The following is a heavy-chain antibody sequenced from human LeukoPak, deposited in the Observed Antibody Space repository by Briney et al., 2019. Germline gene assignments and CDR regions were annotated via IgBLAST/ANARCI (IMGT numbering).Heavy chain of an antibody. CDR1: GVSFSGYY. V-gene: IGHV4-34*01. CDR3: ARGRQQLSPRSVGRGLYFDY. CDR2: INHSGST. Sequence: SETLSLTCAVYGVSFSGYYWSWIRQPPGKGLEWIGEINHSGSTNYNPSLKSRVTISVDTSKNQFSLKLSSVTAADTAVYYCARGRQQLSPRSVGRGLYFDYWGQGTLVTVSS. J-gene: IGHJ4*02. D-gene: IGHD6-13*01.